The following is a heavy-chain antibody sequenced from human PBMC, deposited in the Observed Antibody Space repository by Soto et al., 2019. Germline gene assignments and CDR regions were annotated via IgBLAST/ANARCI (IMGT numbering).Heavy chain of an antibody. CDR1: GFTFSSYA. J-gene: IGHJ4*02. V-gene: IGHV3-30-3*01. Sequence: PGVSLRLSCAASGFTFSSYAMHWVRQAPGKGLEWVAVISYDGSNKYYADSVKGRFTISRDNSKNTLYLQMNSLRAEDTAVYYCARVTQTHDYWGPGTLVTVSS. CDR3: ARVTQTHDY. CDR2: ISYDGSNK.